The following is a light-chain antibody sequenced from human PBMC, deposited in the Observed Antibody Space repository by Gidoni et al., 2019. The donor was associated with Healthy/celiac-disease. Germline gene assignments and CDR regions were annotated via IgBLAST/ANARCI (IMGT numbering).Light chain of an antibody. Sequence: DIQMTQSPSTLSASVGDRVTITCLASQSISSWLAWYQPKPGKAPKLLIYKASSLESGVPSRFSGSGSGTEFTLTISSLQPDDFATYYCQQYNSYSQTFGQXTKVEIK. CDR1: QSISSW. V-gene: IGKV1-5*03. J-gene: IGKJ1*01. CDR2: KAS. CDR3: QQYNSYSQT.